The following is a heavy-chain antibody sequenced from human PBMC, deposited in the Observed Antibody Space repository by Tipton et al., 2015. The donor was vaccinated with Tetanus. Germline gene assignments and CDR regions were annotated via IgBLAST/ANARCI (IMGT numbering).Heavy chain of an antibody. CDR3: ARDSYYSSRWSFADY. CDR2: IYYSGSS. V-gene: IGHV4-39*02. Sequence: TLSLTCNVSGVSMSSSSYYWDWIRQPPGKGLEWIGSIYYSGSSYYNPSLESRVTISLDTSKNRFSLKLTSVTAADAAVYYCARDSYYSSRWSFADYWGQGTLVTVSS. J-gene: IGHJ4*02. D-gene: IGHD3-22*01. CDR1: GVSMSSSSYY.